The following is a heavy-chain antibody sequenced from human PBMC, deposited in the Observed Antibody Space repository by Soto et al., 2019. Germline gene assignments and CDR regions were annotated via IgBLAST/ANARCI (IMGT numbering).Heavy chain of an antibody. J-gene: IGHJ5*02. D-gene: IGHD1-1*01. V-gene: IGHV4-59*01. CDR2: IFYSGST. CDR1: GGSISNYY. CDR3: SRLPWDDNGCVFDP. Sequence: QVQLQESGPGLVKPSETLSLTCTVSGGSISNYYWTWIRQPPGKGLEWIGYIFYSGSTNYKPSLKRRLTKPVDTSNNQVSLRHASVSAADSDVYYCSRLPWDDNGCVFDPWGQGTLVTVSS.